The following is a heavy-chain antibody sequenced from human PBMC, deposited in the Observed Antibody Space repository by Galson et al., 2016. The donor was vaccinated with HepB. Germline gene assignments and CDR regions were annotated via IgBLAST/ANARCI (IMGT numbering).Heavy chain of an antibody. J-gene: IGHJ4*02. CDR1: GFIFSDYY. D-gene: IGHD1-26*01. CDR3: VREPRVGPAGSFDF. V-gene: IGHV3-11*01. Sequence: SLRLSCAASGFIFSDYYMSWIRQAPGKGLEWVSFIASSGTTVYYADSVKGRFTISRDNAKNSLYLQMNSLSGDDTAIYYCVREPRVGPAGSFDFWGQGTLVTVSS. CDR2: IASSGTTV.